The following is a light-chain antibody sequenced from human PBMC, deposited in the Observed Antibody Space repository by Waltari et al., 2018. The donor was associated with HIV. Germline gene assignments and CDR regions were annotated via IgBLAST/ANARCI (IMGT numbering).Light chain of an antibody. V-gene: IGLV7-43*01. CDR1: FGTVSTSCY. J-gene: IGLJ2*01. Sequence: QTVVTQESSLTVSPGGTVTLACGLTFGTVSTSCYPNLLQQKPGLPPTALIYGGCTKHRWTPDRYSGSIVGDKATLTLTAVQAEDEAIYFCLLYVGGSYLFGGGTLVTVL. CDR2: GGC. CDR3: LLYVGGSYL.